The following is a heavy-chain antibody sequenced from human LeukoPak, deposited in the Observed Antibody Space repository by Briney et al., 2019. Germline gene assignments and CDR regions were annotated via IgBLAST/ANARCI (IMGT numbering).Heavy chain of an antibody. CDR3: ARSGYSSGWSFDY. CDR2: IYYSGNT. V-gene: IGHV4-61*01. CDR1: GSSISSGSYY. D-gene: IGHD6-19*01. Sequence: PSGTLSLTCNVSGSSISSGSYYWSWIRQPPGKGLEWIGYIYYSGNTNYNPSLKSRVTISIDTSKNQFSLKLTSVTAADTAVYYCARSGYSSGWSFDYWGQGTLVTVSS. J-gene: IGHJ4*02.